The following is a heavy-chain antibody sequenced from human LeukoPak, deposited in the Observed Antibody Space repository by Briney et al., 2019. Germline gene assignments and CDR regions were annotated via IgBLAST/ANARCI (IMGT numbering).Heavy chain of an antibody. V-gene: IGHV1-2*02. Sequence: SVKVSCKASGYTFTDYYMHWVRQAPGQGLEWMGWINPNSGGTNYAQTFQGRVTMTRDTSISTAYMELSRLRSDDTAVYYCAREGPIVGATHLVDYWGQGTLVTVSS. CDR2: INPNSGGT. D-gene: IGHD1-26*01. CDR1: GYTFTDYY. CDR3: AREGPIVGATHLVDY. J-gene: IGHJ4*02.